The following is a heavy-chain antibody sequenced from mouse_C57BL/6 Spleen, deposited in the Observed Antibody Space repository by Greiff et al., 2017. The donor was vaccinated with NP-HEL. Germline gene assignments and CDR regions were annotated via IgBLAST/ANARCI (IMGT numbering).Heavy chain of an antibody. D-gene: IGHD1-1*01. Sequence: EVHLVESGEGLVKPGGSLKLSCAASGFTFSSYAMSWVRQTPEKRLEWVAYISSGGDYIYYADTVKGRFTISRDNARNTLYLQMSSLKSEDTAMYYCTRDPGSSHYYAMDYWGQGTSVTVSS. CDR3: TRDPGSSHYYAMDY. V-gene: IGHV5-9-1*02. CDR1: GFTFSSYA. J-gene: IGHJ4*01. CDR2: ISSGGDYI.